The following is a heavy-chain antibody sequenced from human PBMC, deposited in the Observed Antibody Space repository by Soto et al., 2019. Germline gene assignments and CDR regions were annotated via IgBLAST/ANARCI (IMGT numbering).Heavy chain of an antibody. CDR3: AKDRYGSGTYYFDY. Sequence: GGSLRLSCAASGFTFSSYGMHWVRQAPGKGLEWVAVISYDGSNKYYADSVKGRFTISRDNSKKTLYLQMNGLRAEDTAVYYCAKDRYGSGTYYFDYWGQGTLVTVSS. V-gene: IGHV3-30*18. J-gene: IGHJ4*02. D-gene: IGHD3-10*01. CDR2: ISYDGSNK. CDR1: GFTFSSYG.